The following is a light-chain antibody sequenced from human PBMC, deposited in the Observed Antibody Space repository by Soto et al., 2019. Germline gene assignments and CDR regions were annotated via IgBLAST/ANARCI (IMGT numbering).Light chain of an antibody. CDR3: QQYGSSPPT. V-gene: IGKV3-20*01. J-gene: IGKJ1*01. Sequence: EIVLTQSPGTLALSPGERATLSCRASQSVSTNNLDWYQRKPGQAPRLLIYGASSRATDIPARFCGRGSGTDFTITITRMEPEDFAVYYCQQYGSSPPTFGQGTKVEIK. CDR1: QSVSTNN. CDR2: GAS.